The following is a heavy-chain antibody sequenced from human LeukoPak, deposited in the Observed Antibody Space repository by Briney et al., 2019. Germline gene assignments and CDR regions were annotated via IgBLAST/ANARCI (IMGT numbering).Heavy chain of an antibody. CDR3: ARRTTVTIPFGY. V-gene: IGHV4-34*01. D-gene: IGHD4-11*01. CDR2: ISHSGST. CDR1: GGSFSGYY. J-gene: IGHJ4*02. Sequence: SETLSLTCAVYGGSFSGYYWSWIRQPPGKGLGWSGEISHSGSTNYNPSLKSRVTISVDKSKNQFSLKLSSVTAADTAVYYCARRTTVTIPFGYWGQGTLVTVSS.